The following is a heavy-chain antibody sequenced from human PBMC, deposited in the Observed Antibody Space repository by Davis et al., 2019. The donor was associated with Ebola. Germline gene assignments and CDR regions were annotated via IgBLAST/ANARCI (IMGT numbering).Heavy chain of an antibody. J-gene: IGHJ4*02. D-gene: IGHD2-2*01. CDR2: INYTGST. CDR3: ARWKLWGVPAATFDY. CDR1: GCSVSSGSYY. Sequence: MPSETLSLTCTVSGCSVSSGSYYWSWIRQPPGKGLEWIGYINYTGSTNYNPSLKSRVTISVDTSKNHFSLKLSSVTAADTAVYYCARWKLWGVPAATFDYWGQGTLVTVSS. V-gene: IGHV4-61*03.